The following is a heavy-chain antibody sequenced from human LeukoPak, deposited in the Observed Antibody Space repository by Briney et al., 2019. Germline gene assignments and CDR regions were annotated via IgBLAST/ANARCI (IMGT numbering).Heavy chain of an antibody. CDR3: ARDFES. J-gene: IGHJ4*02. Sequence: GGFLRLSCVASGLNFGNYWMDWVRQAPEKGLEWVGNINQDGSAKNYVDSVKGRFTISRDNAEKSLYLHMNSLRAEDTAIYYCARDFESWGQGTLVTVSS. CDR1: GLNFGNYW. CDR2: INQDGSAK. V-gene: IGHV3-7*03.